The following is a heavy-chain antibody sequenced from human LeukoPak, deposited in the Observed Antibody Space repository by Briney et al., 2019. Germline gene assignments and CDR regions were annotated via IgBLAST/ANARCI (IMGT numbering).Heavy chain of an antibody. V-gene: IGHV3-21*01. Sequence: GGSLRPSCAASGFTFSSYSMNWVRQAPGKGLEWVSSISSSSSYIYYADSVKGRFTISRDNAKNSLYLQMNSLRAEDTAVYYCARGGLYGSSGYSPFDYWGQGTLVTVSS. J-gene: IGHJ4*02. CDR3: ARGGLYGSSGYSPFDY. CDR2: ISSSSSYI. D-gene: IGHD3-22*01. CDR1: GFTFSSYS.